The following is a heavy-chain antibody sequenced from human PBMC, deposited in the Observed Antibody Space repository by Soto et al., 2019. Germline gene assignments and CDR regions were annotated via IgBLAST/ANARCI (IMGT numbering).Heavy chain of an antibody. CDR3: ARRRSYGDSDY. V-gene: IGHV4-59*08. Sequence: SETLSLTCTVSGDSISSYYWSWIRQPPGKGLEWIGYIYYIGGTNYNPSLKSRVTISVDTSKNQFSLKLSSVTAADTAVYYCARRRSYGDSDYWGQGTLVTVAS. CDR2: IYYIGGT. D-gene: IGHD4-17*01. CDR1: GDSISSYY. J-gene: IGHJ4*02.